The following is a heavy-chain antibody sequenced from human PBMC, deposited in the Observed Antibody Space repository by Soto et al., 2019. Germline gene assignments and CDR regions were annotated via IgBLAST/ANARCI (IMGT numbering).Heavy chain of an antibody. V-gene: IGHV4-30-2*01. CDR2: IYHSGST. J-gene: IGHJ4*02. Sequence: QLQLQESGSGLVKPSQTLSLTCAVSGGSISSGGYSWSWIRQPPGKGLEWIGYIYHSGSTYYNPSPNSRVTITVDTSKNPCSRKLSSVTAADTAVYYCARSQPTVTSYDYWGQGTLVTVSS. CDR1: GGSISSGGYS. CDR3: ARSQPTVTSYDY. D-gene: IGHD4-17*01.